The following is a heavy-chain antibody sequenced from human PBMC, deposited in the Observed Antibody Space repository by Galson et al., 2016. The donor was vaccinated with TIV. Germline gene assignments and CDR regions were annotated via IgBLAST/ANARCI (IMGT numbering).Heavy chain of an antibody. CDR3: ARGSSYYSNYLDV. D-gene: IGHD3-3*01. V-gene: IGHV1-69*13. CDR1: GGIFRSYA. J-gene: IGHJ6*03. Sequence: QSGAEVKKPGASVKVSCKASGGIFRSYAISWVRQAPGQGLEWMGGIIAIFGRPNYAQKFQGRVTITADESTTTVYMELSSLRSDDTAVYYCARGSSYYSNYLDVWGKGTTVTVSS. CDR2: IIAIFGRP.